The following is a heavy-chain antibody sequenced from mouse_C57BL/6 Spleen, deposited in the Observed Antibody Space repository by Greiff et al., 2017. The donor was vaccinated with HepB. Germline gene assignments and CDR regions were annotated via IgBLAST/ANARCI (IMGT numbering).Heavy chain of an antibody. CDR2: INPSTGGT. D-gene: IGHD1-1*01. CDR1: GYSFTGYY. Sequence: EVQLQQSGPELVKPGASVKISCKASGYSFTGYYMNWVKQSPEKSLEWIGEINPSTGGTTYNQKFKAKATLTVDKSSSTAYMQRKSLTSEDSAVYYCARRYYGSSHFDYWGQGTTLTVSS. CDR3: ARRYYGSSHFDY. J-gene: IGHJ2*01. V-gene: IGHV1-42*01.